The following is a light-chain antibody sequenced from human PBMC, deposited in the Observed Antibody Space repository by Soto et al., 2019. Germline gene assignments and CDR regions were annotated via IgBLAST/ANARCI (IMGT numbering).Light chain of an antibody. V-gene: IGLV2-23*01. Sequence: QSALTRPASVSGSPGQSITISCTGTSSDVGSYNLVSWYQQHPGKAPKLMIYEGSKRPSGVSNRFSGSKSGNTASLTISGLQAEDEADYYCCSYAGSSYVFGTGTRSPS. CDR3: CSYAGSSYV. CDR2: EGS. J-gene: IGLJ1*01. CDR1: SSDVGSYNL.